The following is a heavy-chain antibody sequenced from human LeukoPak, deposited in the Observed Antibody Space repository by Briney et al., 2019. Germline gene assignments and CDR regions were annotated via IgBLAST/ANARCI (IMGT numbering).Heavy chain of an antibody. CDR2: ISSSSSYI. J-gene: IGHJ6*03. CDR3: ASLEYYDFWSGYSTYYYMDV. Sequence: GGSLRLSCAASGFTFSSYSMNWVRQAPGKGLEWVSSISSSSSYIYYADSVKGRFTISRDNAKNSLYLQMNSLRAEDTAVYYCASLEYYDFWSGYSTYYYMDVWGKGTTVTVSS. V-gene: IGHV3-21*01. CDR1: GFTFSSYS. D-gene: IGHD3-3*01.